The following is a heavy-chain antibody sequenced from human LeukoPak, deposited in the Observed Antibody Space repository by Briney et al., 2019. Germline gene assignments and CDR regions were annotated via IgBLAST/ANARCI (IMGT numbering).Heavy chain of an antibody. CDR1: GFTVSSKY. J-gene: IGHJ4*02. V-gene: IGHV3-53*01. Sequence: GGSLRLSCAAYGFTVSSKYIKWVRQAPGKGLESVSVIYGGGNIYYADSVKGRFTISRDNSKNTLYLQMNSLRAEDTAVYYCARGGGYNYPYSFDYWGQGTLVTVSS. D-gene: IGHD5-24*01. CDR3: ARGGGYNYPYSFDY. CDR2: IYGGGNI.